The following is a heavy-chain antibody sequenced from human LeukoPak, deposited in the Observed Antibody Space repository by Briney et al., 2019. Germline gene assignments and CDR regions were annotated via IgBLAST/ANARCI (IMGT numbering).Heavy chain of an antibody. V-gene: IGHV1-18*01. D-gene: IGHD3-3*01. CDR2: ISPNSGNT. Sequence: ASVKVSCKASGYTFPNFGITWVRHAPGQGLEWMGWISPNSGNTKSAQKFQGRVTMTTDTSTSTAYMELRSLRSDDTAVYYCARGRSEWLPPSYGYWGQGTLVTVSS. CDR1: GYTFPNFG. CDR3: ARGRSEWLPPSYGY. J-gene: IGHJ4*02.